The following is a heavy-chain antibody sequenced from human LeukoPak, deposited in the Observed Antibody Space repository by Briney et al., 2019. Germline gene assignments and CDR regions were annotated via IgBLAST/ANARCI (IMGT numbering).Heavy chain of an antibody. D-gene: IGHD2-2*01. CDR2: IYPRDSRT. J-gene: IGHJ4*02. Sequence: LGESLKISCKGFGYSFSSYWIAWVRQMPGKGLEWMGVIYPRDSRTAYSPSFQDQVTISADKSISTAYLQWTRLKASDTAMYYCARHLSDITSSPNYWGPGTLVTVSS. V-gene: IGHV5-51*01. CDR3: ARHLSDITSSPNY. CDR1: GYSFSSYW.